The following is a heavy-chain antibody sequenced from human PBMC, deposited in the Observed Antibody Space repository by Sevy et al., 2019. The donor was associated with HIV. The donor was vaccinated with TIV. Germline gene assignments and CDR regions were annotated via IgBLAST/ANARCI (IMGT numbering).Heavy chain of an antibody. Sequence: GGSLRLSCTASGFTFGDYAMSWVRQAPGKGLEWVGFIRSKAYGGTTEYAASVKGRFTISRDDSKSIAYLQMNSLKTEETAVFYCTRGGYFFDYWGQGTLVTVSS. J-gene: IGHJ4*02. D-gene: IGHD3-22*01. CDR2: IRSKAYGGTT. CDR3: TRGGYFFDY. V-gene: IGHV3-49*04. CDR1: GFTFGDYA.